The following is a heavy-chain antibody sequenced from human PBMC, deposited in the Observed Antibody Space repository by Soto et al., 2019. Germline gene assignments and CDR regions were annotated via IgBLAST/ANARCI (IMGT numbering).Heavy chain of an antibody. D-gene: IGHD3-22*01. Sequence: ASVKVSCKASGYTFTSYAMHWVRQAPGQRLEWMGWINAGNGNTKYSQKFQGRVTITRDTSASTAYMELSSLRSEDTAVYYCARAPYYYDSSGYYYWGQGALVTVSS. V-gene: IGHV1-3*01. CDR2: INAGNGNT. CDR3: ARAPYYYDSSGYYY. CDR1: GYTFTSYA. J-gene: IGHJ4*02.